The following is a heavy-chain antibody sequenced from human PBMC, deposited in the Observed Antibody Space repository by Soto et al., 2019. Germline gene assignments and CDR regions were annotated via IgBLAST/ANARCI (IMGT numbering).Heavy chain of an antibody. CDR3: ARRPMWRQVAQDYGMDV. D-gene: IGHD2-15*01. Sequence: QVQLVQSGSEVKKPGASVTVSCKASGYPFTGYYIHWVRQALGQGPEWMGWVSPKTGETNYVQKFQGRVTMTPETSTSTAYLELTRLRSDDTAVYYCARRPMWRQVAQDYGMDVWGPGTTVTVS. CDR1: GYPFTGYY. J-gene: IGHJ6*02. V-gene: IGHV1-2*02. CDR2: VSPKTGET.